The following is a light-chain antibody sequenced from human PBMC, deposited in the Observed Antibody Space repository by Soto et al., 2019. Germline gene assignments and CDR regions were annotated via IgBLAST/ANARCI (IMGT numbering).Light chain of an antibody. CDR2: RAS. CDR3: QQHGSSPFT. J-gene: IGKJ3*01. V-gene: IGKV3-20*01. CDR1: QSVGSNY. Sequence: EIVLTQSPGTLSLSPGARATLSCRASQSVGSNYLAWYQQKPGQAPSLLIYRASNRAAGIPDRFSASGSGTDFTLTISRLKPEDFAVYYCQQHGSSPFTFGPGTKVDI.